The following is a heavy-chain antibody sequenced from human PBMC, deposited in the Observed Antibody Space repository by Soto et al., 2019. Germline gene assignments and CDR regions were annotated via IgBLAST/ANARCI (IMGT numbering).Heavy chain of an antibody. CDR1: GYDFTAYD. D-gene: IGHD6-13*01. J-gene: IGHJ6*02. V-gene: IGHV1-8*02. Sequence: ASVKVSCKASGYDFTAYDINWVRQASGQGLEWMGWMNPINGATGSARRFQGRVSMTRNTATGTAYLELTSLRSDDTAVYYCGRGPSPRAPAGGTTYFYATVVWC. CDR3: GRGPSPRAPAGGTTYFYATVV. CDR2: MNPINGAT.